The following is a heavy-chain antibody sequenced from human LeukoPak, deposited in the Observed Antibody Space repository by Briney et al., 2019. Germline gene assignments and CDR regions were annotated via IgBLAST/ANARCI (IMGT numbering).Heavy chain of an antibody. V-gene: IGHV4-59*08. CDR1: GGSISSYY. J-gene: IGHJ4*02. CDR2: IYYSGST. Sequence: PSETLSLTCTVSGGSISSYYWSWIRQPPGKGLEWIGYIYYSGSTNYNPSLKSRVTISVDTSKNQFSLKLSSVTAADTAVYYCASARLRYFDWLDPYDYWGQGTLVTVSS. D-gene: IGHD3-9*01. CDR3: ASARLRYFDWLDPYDY.